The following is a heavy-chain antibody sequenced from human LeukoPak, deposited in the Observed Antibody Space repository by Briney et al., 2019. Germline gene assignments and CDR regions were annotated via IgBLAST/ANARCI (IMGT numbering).Heavy chain of an antibody. V-gene: IGHV3-23*01. D-gene: IGHD1-26*01. Sequence: PGRSLRLSCAASGFSFSSYAMSWVRQAPGKGLEWVSAISGSGGFTYYADSVKGRFTISRDNSKNTLFLQMNSLRAEDTAVYYCAREDSGNYYFDFWGQGTLVTVSS. J-gene: IGHJ4*02. CDR1: GFSFSSYA. CDR2: ISGSGGFT. CDR3: AREDSGNYYFDF.